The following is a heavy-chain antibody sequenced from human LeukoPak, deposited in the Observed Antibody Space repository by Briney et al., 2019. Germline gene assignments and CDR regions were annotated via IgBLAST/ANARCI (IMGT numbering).Heavy chain of an antibody. D-gene: IGHD6-19*01. Sequence: SETLSLTCTLSGGSISSSYWSWIRQPPGKGLEWIGYIYSTSSSNYNPSLKTRVTRSVDTSKNQFSLRLSSLPAAHTAVYYCARRHGSSGSYRVDYWGQGTLVTVSS. CDR2: IYSTSSS. CDR3: ARRHGSSGSYRVDY. V-gene: IGHV4-59*08. J-gene: IGHJ4*02. CDR1: GGSISSSY.